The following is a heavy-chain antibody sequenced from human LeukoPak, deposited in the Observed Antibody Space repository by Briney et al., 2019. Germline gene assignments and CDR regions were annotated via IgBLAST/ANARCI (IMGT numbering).Heavy chain of an antibody. Sequence: GGSLRLSCAASGFTVTEYAMTWIRQSPGKGLEWVSYISSSGSTIYYADSVKGRFTISRDNAKNTLYLQMNSLRAEDTAVYYCAKDLRVTMVRDLRGGGVFDIWGQGTMVTVSS. CDR1: GFTVTEYA. CDR2: ISSSGSTI. J-gene: IGHJ3*02. V-gene: IGHV3-11*01. CDR3: AKDLRVTMVRDLRGGGVFDI. D-gene: IGHD3-10*01.